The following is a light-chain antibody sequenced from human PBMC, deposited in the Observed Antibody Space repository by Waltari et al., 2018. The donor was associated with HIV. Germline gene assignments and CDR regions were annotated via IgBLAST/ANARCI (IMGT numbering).Light chain of an antibody. J-gene: IGLJ2*01. CDR3: GTWDTRLSAVV. CDR1: SSHIGSNY. CDR2: RNN. Sequence: QSVLTQSPSASGTPGQRVTISCSGSSSHIGSNYVYWYQQLPGTAPKLLIYRNNQRPSGVPDRFSGSKSGTSATLGITGLRTGDEADYYCGTWDTRLSAVVFGGGTKLTVL. V-gene: IGLV1-47*01.